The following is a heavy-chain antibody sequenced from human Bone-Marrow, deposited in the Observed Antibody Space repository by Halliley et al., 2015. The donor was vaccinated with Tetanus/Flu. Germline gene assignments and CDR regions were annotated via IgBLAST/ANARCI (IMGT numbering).Heavy chain of an antibody. Sequence: SLRLSCAASGVTFSNYAVSWVRQAPGKGLEWVSAISSSGGDKYYADSVGGRFTISRDNSKNTLYLQMNSLKAEDTAVYYCATDVPQLWLFDSWGQGTLVTVSS. J-gene: IGHJ4*02. CDR2: ISSSGGDK. D-gene: IGHD5-18*01. CDR1: GVTFSNYA. CDR3: ATDVPQLWLFDS. V-gene: IGHV3-23*01.